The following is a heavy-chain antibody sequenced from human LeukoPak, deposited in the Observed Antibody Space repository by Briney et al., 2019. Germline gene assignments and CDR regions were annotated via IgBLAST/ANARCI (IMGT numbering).Heavy chain of an antibody. J-gene: IGHJ4*02. CDR3: AKDRITTVVRGCDY. V-gene: IGHV3-23*01. Sequence: GGSLRLSCAASGFTFSSYAMSWVRQAPGKGLEWVSAISGSGGGRYYADSVKGRFTISRDNSKNTLYLQMNSLRAEDTAVYYRAKDRITTVVRGCDYWAQGTLVTVSS. CDR1: GFTFSSYA. CDR2: ISGSGGGR. D-gene: IGHD4-23*01.